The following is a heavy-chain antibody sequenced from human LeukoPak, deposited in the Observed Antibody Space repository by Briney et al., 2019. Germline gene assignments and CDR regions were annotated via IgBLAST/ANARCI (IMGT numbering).Heavy chain of an antibody. CDR3: ARTNADDFWSGYYLGWFDP. Sequence: GESLKISCKGSGYSFTGYWIGWVRQMPGKGLEWMGIIYPGDSDTRYSPSFQGQVTISADKSISTAYLQWSSLKASDTAMYYCARTNADDFWSGYYLGWFDPWGQGTLVTVSS. CDR1: GYSFTGYW. V-gene: IGHV5-51*01. D-gene: IGHD3-3*01. J-gene: IGHJ5*02. CDR2: IYPGDSDT.